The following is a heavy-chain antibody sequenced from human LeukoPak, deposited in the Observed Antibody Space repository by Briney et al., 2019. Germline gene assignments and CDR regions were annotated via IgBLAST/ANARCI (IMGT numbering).Heavy chain of an antibody. CDR3: ARGEEWLGDPAGADY. D-gene: IGHD3-10*01. J-gene: IGHJ4*02. CDR1: GYTLTELS. V-gene: IGHV1-24*01. CDR2: FDPEDGET. Sequence: ASVKVSCKVSGYTLTELSMHWVRQAPGKGLEWMGGFDPEDGETIYAQKFQGRVTITADKSTSTAYMELSSLRSEDTAVYYCARGEEWLGDPAGADYWGQGTLVTVSS.